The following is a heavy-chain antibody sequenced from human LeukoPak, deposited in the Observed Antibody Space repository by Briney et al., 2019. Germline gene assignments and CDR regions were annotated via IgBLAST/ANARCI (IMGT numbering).Heavy chain of an antibody. CDR1: GVTVGNEC. J-gene: IGHJ3*02. CDR3: AKWWAYCGSDCSPGAAFDM. Sequence: VYGVTVGNECRCWGPQAPGKGLEWVSGISGSGGSTYYADSVKGRFTISRDNSKNTLYLQMNSLRAEDTAVYYCAKWWAYCGSDCSPGAAFDMGGQGTMVTVSS. V-gene: IGHV3-23*01. CDR2: ISGSGGST. D-gene: IGHD2-21*02.